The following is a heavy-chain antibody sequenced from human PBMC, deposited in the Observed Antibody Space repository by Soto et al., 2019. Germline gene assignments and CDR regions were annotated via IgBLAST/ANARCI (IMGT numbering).Heavy chain of an antibody. CDR1: GFTFSSYA. CDR2: ISGSGGST. CDR3: AKAYGDRKRGFDY. D-gene: IGHD4-17*01. V-gene: IGHV3-23*01. Sequence: EVQLLESGGGLVQPGGSLRLSCAASGFTFSSYAMSWVRQAPGKGLEWVSAISGSGGSTYYADSVKGRFTISRDNSKNTLYRQMNSLRAEDTAVYYCAKAYGDRKRGFDYWGQGTLVTVSS. J-gene: IGHJ4*02.